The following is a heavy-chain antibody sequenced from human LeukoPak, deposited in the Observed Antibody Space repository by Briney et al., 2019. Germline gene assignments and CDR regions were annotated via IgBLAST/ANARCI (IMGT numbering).Heavy chain of an antibody. V-gene: IGHV3-66*01. D-gene: IGHD3-10*01. J-gene: IGHJ4*02. CDR3: ARGILYYYGSGSQPFDY. CDR1: GFTFSSYA. Sequence: PGGSLRLSCAASGFTFSSYAMSWVRQAPGKGLEWVSVIYSGGSTYYADSVKGRFTISRDNSKNTLYLQMNSLRAEDTAVYYCARGILYYYGSGSQPFDYWGQGTLVTVSS. CDR2: IYSGGST.